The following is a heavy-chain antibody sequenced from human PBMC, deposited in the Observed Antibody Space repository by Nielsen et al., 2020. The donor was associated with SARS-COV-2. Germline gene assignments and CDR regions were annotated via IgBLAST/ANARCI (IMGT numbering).Heavy chain of an antibody. V-gene: IGHV4-59*01. CDR2: AYYTGGT. J-gene: IGHJ3*02. Sequence: SETLSLTCTVSGASINTYSWSWIRQPPGKGLEWISYAYYTGGTNYNPSLKSLVTLSGDTSTNQFSLKLISVTAADTAVYYCARGDQHSAFDIWGQGTLVTVSS. CDR1: GASINTYS. CDR3: ARGDQHSAFDI.